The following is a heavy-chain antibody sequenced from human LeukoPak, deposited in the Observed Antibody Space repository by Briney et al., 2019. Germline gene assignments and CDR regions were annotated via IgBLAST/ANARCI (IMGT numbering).Heavy chain of an antibody. Sequence: GASVKVSCKVSGYTLTELSMHWVRQAPGKGLGWMGGFDPEDGETIYAQKFQGRVTMTEDTSTDTAYMELSSLRSEDTAVYYCAGQLWSGYYFDYWGQGTLVTVSS. V-gene: IGHV1-24*01. CDR1: GYTLTELS. J-gene: IGHJ4*01. CDR3: AGQLWSGYYFDY. D-gene: IGHD5-18*01. CDR2: FDPEDGET.